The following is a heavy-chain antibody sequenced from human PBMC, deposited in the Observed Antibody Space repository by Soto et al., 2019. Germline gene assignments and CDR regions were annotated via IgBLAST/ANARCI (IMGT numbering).Heavy chain of an antibody. CDR3: AQSLVYYDSYERSGYAFHS. CDR1: GGSFSGYY. CDR2: INDSGGT. D-gene: IGHD3-3*01. Sequence: PSETLSLTCAVYGGSFSGYYWTWIRQPPGKGLEWIGEINDSGGTDYNPSLKSRVTISLDTSKNQLSLKLSSVTAADTAVYYCAQSLVYYDSYERSGYAFHSWGQGAPVTVSS. J-gene: IGHJ4*02. V-gene: IGHV4-34*01.